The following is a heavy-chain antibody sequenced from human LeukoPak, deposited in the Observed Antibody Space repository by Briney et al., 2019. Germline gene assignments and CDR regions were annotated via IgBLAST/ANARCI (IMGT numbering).Heavy chain of an antibody. CDR1: GFSFSNYA. Sequence: QAGGSLRLSCSASGFSFSNYAMYWVRQAPGKGLEWVANIKQGGSEKYYVDSVKGRFTISRDNAKNSLYLQMNSLRAEDTAVYYCARDFGLRCSGGTCYSVYYYRMDVWGKGTTVTVSS. CDR3: ARDFGLRCSGGTCYSVYYYRMDV. V-gene: IGHV3-7*03. J-gene: IGHJ6*04. CDR2: IKQGGSEK. D-gene: IGHD2-15*01.